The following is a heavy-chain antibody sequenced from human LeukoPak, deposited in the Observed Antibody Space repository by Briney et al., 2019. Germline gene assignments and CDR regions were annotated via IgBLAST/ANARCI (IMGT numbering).Heavy chain of an antibody. CDR3: ARLVNIAASHFDY. D-gene: IGHD6-13*01. CDR2: INHSGST. CDR1: GGSFSGYY. Sequence: SETLSLTCAVYGGSFSGYYWSWIRQPPGKGLEWIGEINHSGSTNYNPSLKSRGTIPVDTSKNKISLKMSSVTAADRAVYYCARLVNIAASHFDYWGQGTLVTVSS. J-gene: IGHJ4*02. V-gene: IGHV4-34*01.